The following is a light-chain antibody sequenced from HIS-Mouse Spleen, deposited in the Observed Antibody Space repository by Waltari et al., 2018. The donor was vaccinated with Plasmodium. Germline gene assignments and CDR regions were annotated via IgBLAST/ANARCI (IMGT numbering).Light chain of an antibody. CDR1: QSVSSN. V-gene: IGKV3-15*01. CDR2: GAS. Sequence: EIVMTQSPATLSVSPGERATLSCRASQSVSSNLAWYQQKPGQAPRLLSYGASTRATGIPARFSGSGSGTEFTLTISSLQSEDFAVYYCQQYNSWPPYTFGQGTKLEIK. J-gene: IGKJ2*01. CDR3: QQYNSWPPYT.